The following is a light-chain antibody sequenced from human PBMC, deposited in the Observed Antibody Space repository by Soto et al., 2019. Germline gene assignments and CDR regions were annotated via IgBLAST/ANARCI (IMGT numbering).Light chain of an antibody. V-gene: IGLV2-18*02. CDR1: SSVVGSYNR. CDR2: EVS. CDR3: SSYTSSSTYV. Sequence: QSVLTQPPSVSGSPGQSVTISCTGTSSVVGSYNRVSWYQQPPGTAPKLMIYEVSNRPSGVPDRLSGSMSGNTASLTISGLQAEDEADYYCSSYTSSSTYVFGTGTKVTVL. J-gene: IGLJ1*01.